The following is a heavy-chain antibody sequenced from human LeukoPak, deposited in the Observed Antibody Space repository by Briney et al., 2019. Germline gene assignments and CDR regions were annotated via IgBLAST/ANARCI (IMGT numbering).Heavy chain of an antibody. V-gene: IGHV4-34*01. J-gene: IGHJ6*03. Sequence: SETLSLTCAVYGGSFSGYYWSWIRQPPGKGLEWIGEINHSGSTNYNPSLKSRVTISVDTSKNQFSLKLSSVTAADTAVYYCARLPGYCSGGSCSRRKTYYMDVWGKGTTVTVSS. CDR2: INHSGST. CDR1: GGSFSGYY. CDR3: ARLPGYCSGGSCSRRKTYYMDV. D-gene: IGHD2-15*01.